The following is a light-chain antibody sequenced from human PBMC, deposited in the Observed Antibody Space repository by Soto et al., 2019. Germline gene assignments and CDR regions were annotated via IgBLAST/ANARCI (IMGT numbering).Light chain of an antibody. CDR1: QSISSW. V-gene: IGKV1-5*03. CDR2: KES. J-gene: IGKJ1*01. CDR3: QQSVA. Sequence: DIQMTQSPSTLSASVGDRVTITCRASQSISSWLAWYQQKPGKAPKLLIYKESSLESGVPSRFSGSGSGTEFTITISSLQPDDFATYYCQQSVAFGQGTKVEIK.